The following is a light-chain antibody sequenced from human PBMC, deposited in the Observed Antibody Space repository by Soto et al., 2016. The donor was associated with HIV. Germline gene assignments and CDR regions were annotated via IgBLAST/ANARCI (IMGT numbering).Light chain of an antibody. Sequence: SYELTQPPSVSVSPGQTASITCSGDKLGDKYACWYQQKPGQSPVLVIYQDSKRPSGIPERFSGSNSGNTATLTISGTQAMGEADYYCQAWDSSTNYVFGTGTQGHRP. J-gene: IGLJ1*01. CDR3: QAWDSSTNYV. CDR1: KLGDKY. V-gene: IGLV3-1*01. CDR2: QDS.